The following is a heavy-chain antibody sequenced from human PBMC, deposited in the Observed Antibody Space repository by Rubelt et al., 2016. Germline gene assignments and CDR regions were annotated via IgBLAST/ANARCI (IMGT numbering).Heavy chain of an antibody. V-gene: IGHV4-34*01. CDR3: ARVTGGSSDY. CDR1: GGSFSGYY. J-gene: IGHJ4*02. CDR2: INHSGRT. Sequence: QVQLQQWGAGLLKPSETLSLTCAVYGGSFSGYYWSWIRQTPGKGLEWIVEINHSGRTNYNPSLTSRVTISVDTSKNQFSLKLSSVTAADTAVYYCARVTGGSSDYWGQGTLVTVSS. D-gene: IGHD3-16*01.